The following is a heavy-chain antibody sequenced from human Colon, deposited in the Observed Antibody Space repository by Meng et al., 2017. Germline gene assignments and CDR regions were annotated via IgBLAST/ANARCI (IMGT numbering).Heavy chain of an antibody. D-gene: IGHD6-19*01. CDR3: ARHGGWHFDY. V-gene: IGHV4-4*02. Sequence: GEVQGSGPGLERPSGTLPLTCAGWGGASSSSDWGSGVRQPPGKGLEWIGEIYPSGSTNYNPSLKGRVTISVDKSKNQFSLKLSSVTAADTAVYYCARHGGWHFDYWGQGTLVTVSS. J-gene: IGHJ4*02. CDR2: IYPSGST. CDR1: GGASSSSDW.